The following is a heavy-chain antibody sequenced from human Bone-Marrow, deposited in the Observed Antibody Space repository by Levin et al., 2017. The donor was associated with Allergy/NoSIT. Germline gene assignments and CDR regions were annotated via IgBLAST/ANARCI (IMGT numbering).Heavy chain of an antibody. D-gene: IGHD1-14*01. Sequence: HPGGSLRLSCAASGFTFSDYGMHWVRQAPGKGLEWVAIISYDGSKEYYGDSVRGRFTISRDNSKNTQYLQMNSLKPEDTAVYYCGKGDKYKPLDYWGQGSLVTVSS. CDR2: ISYDGSKE. CDR3: GKGDKYKPLDY. V-gene: IGHV3-30*18. CDR1: GFTFSDYG. J-gene: IGHJ4*02.